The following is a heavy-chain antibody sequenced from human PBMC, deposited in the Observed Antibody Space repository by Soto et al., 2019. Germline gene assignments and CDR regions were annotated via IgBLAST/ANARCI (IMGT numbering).Heavy chain of an antibody. CDR3: ARDRRRNYGSWSLVAFDI. J-gene: IGHJ3*02. V-gene: IGHV3-33*01. D-gene: IGHD3-10*01. CDR2: IWYDGSNK. CDR1: GFTFSSYG. Sequence: QVQLVESGGGVVQPGRSLRLSCAASGFTFSSYGMHWVRQAPGKGLEWVAVIWYDGSNKYYADSVKGRFTISRDNSKNTLYLQMNSLRAEDTAVYYCARDRRRNYGSWSLVAFDIWGQGTMVTVSS.